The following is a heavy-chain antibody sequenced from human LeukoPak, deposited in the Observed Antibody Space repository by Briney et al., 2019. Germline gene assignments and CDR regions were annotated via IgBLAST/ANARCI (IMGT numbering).Heavy chain of an antibody. CDR1: GGSISSSSYY. Sequence: PSETLSLTCTVSGGSISSSSYYWGWIRQPPGKGLEWIGSIYYSGSTYYNPSLKSRVTISVDTSKNQFSLKLSSVTAADTAVYYCARVVRGQAGATGGHFDYWGQGTLVTVSS. V-gene: IGHV4-39*07. CDR3: ARVVRGQAGATGGHFDY. CDR2: IYYSGST. D-gene: IGHD1-26*01. J-gene: IGHJ4*02.